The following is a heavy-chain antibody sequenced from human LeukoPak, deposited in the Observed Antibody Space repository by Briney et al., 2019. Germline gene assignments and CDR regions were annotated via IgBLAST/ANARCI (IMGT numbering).Heavy chain of an antibody. CDR1: ACTFIDYS. CDR2: ISSSSDYI. J-gene: IGHJ6*02. V-gene: IGHV3-21*01. D-gene: IGHD5/OR15-5a*01. CDR3: ARSRSVSNYKGMDV. Sequence: PGGSLRLSCPASACTFIDYSMSWFRQAPGKGLEGVSCISSSSDYIYYADSVKGRFTIFRDNARHSLYLQMNSLRAEDTAVYYCARSRSVSNYKGMDVWGQGTTVTVSS.